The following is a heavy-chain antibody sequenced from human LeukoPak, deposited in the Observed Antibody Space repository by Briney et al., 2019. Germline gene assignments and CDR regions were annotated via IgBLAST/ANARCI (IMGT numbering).Heavy chain of an antibody. Sequence: RAGGSLRLSCAASGFIFSSYSMNWVRQAPGKGLEWVSSISSSSSYIYYADSVKGRFTISRDNAKNSLYLQMNSLRAEDTAVYYCARPASSDAFDIWGQGTMVTVSS. J-gene: IGHJ3*02. V-gene: IGHV3-21*01. CDR2: ISSSSSYI. D-gene: IGHD6-13*01. CDR1: GFIFSSYS. CDR3: ARPASSDAFDI.